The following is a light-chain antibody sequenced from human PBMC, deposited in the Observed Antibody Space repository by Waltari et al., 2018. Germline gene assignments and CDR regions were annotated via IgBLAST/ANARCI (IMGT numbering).Light chain of an antibody. CDR2: VNRDGSH. V-gene: IGLV4-69*01. CDR1: RGYSSNV. CDR3: QTGGHGTWV. J-gene: IGLJ3*02. Sequence: LVLTQSPSASASLGASVKLTCTLSRGYSSNVIAWLQQQPGKGPRYLMKVNRDGSHRKGDDIPDRFSASNSGTEYYLTISSLQSEDEADYYCQTGGHGTWVFGGGTKLTVL.